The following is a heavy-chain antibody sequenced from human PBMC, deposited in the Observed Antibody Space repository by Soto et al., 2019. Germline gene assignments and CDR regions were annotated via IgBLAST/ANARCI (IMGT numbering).Heavy chain of an antibody. V-gene: IGHV3-23*01. CDR2: ISGSGGST. D-gene: IGHD6-19*01. CDR1: GFTFSSYA. J-gene: IGHJ4*02. Sequence: GGSLRLSCAASGFTFSSYAMSWVRQAPGKGLEWVSAISGSGGSTYYADSVKGRFTISRDNSKNTLYLQMNSLRAEDTAVYYCAKDKKQWLSVWGFDYWGQGTLVTVSS. CDR3: AKDKKQWLSVWGFDY.